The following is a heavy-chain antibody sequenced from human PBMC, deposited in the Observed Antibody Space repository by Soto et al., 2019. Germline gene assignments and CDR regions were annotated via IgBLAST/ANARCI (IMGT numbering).Heavy chain of an antibody. D-gene: IGHD2-21*02. J-gene: IGHJ4*02. CDR2: IIPIFGTA. V-gene: IGHV1-69*01. CDR1: GGTLSSYA. Sequence: QVQLVQSGAEVKKPGSSVKVSCKASGGTLSSYAISWVRQAPGQGLEWMGGIIPIFGTANYAQKFQGRVTITADESTSTAYMELSSLRSEDTAVYYCARDGGSCGGDCSTTPFDYWGQGTLVTVSS. CDR3: ARDGGSCGGDCSTTPFDY.